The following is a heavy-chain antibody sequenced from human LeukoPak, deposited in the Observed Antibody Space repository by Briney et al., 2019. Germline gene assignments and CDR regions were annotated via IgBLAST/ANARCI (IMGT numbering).Heavy chain of an antibody. J-gene: IGHJ3*02. Sequence: PSETLSLTCTVSGDSVRSGDSYRHWIRQPPGRGLEWIGYIYYSGRTKYNVSLKSRVRMSVDVSKNQFSLSLSSLTAADAAEYYCAREASTSFFDSDGYYRQTEVFDIWGQGILVAVSS. V-gene: IGHV4-61*08. CDR2: IYYSGRT. D-gene: IGHD2-21*01. CDR1: GDSVRSGDSY. CDR3: AREASTSFFDSDGYYRQTEVFDI.